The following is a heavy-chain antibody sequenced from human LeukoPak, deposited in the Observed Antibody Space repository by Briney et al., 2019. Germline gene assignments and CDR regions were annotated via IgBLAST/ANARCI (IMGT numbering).Heavy chain of an antibody. CDR1: GYTFTGYY. CDR2: INPNSGGT. V-gene: IGHV1-2*02. Sequence: ASVKVSCKASGYTFTGYYMHWVRQAPGQGLEWMGWINPNSGGTNYAQKFQGGVTMTRDTSISTAYMELSRLRSDDTAVYYCARMNWGWDDAFDIWGQGTMVTVSS. CDR3: ARMNWGWDDAFDI. D-gene: IGHD7-27*01. J-gene: IGHJ3*02.